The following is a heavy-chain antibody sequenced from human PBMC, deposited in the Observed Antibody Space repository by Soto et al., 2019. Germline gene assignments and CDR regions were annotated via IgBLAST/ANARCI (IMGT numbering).Heavy chain of an antibody. Sequence: ASGTLSLTFTVCGGSISSSSYYWGWIRQPPGKGLEWIGSIYYSGSTYYNPSLKSRVTISVDTSKNQFSLKLSSVTAADTAVYYCASRKDYSSNYWGQGTLVTVSS. CDR1: GGSISSSSYY. J-gene: IGHJ4*02. D-gene: IGHD4-4*01. CDR3: ASRKDYSSNY. CDR2: IYYSGST. V-gene: IGHV4-39*01.